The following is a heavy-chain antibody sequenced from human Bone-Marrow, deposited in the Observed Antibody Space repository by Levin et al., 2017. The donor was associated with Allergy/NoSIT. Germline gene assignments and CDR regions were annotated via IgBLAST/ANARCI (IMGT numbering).Heavy chain of an antibody. Sequence: SCAASGFTVSSNYMSWVRQAPGKGLEWVSVIYSGGSTYYADSVKGRFTISRDNSKNTLYLQMNSLRAEDTAVYYCARDNGYSSGWYYFDYWGQGTLVTVSS. D-gene: IGHD6-19*01. CDR3: ARDNGYSSGWYYFDY. V-gene: IGHV3-53*01. J-gene: IGHJ4*02. CDR1: GFTVSSNY. CDR2: IYSGGST.